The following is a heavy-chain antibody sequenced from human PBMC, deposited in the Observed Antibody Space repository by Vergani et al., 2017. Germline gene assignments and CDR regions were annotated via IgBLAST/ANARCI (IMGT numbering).Heavy chain of an antibody. CDR1: GGSFSGYY. Sequence: QVQLQQWGAGLLKPSETLSLTCAVYGGSFSGYYWSWIRQPPGKGREWIGEINHSGRTNYNPSLKSRVTISVETSKNQFSLKLRSVTAAYTAVYYSARGGYGDYDYWGQGTLVTVSS. CDR2: INHSGRT. J-gene: IGHJ4*02. V-gene: IGHV4-34*01. CDR3: ARGGYGDYDY. D-gene: IGHD4-17*01.